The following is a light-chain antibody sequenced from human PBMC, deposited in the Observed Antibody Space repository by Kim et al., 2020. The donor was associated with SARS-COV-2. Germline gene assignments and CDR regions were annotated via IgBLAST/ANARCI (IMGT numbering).Light chain of an antibody. J-gene: IGLJ1*01. CDR1: KLGDKH. CDR3: QTWDTSKTYV. CDR2: QDN. Sequence: VSPGQTASITCSGDKLGDKHACWYQQKPGQSPVLVIYQDNKRPSGIPARFSRSNSVNTASLTISGTQAMDEADYYCQTWDTSKTYVFGTGTKVTVL. V-gene: IGLV3-1*01.